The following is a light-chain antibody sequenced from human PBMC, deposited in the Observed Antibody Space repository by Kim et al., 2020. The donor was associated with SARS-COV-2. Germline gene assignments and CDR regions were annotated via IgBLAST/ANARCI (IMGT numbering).Light chain of an antibody. CDR2: GKN. CDR3: NSRDSSGNPLV. Sequence: SSELTQDPAVSVALGQTVRITCQGDSLRSYYASWYQQKPGQAPVLVIYGKNNRPSGIPDRFSGSSSGNTASLTITGDQAEDEADYYCNSRDSSGNPLVFG. V-gene: IGLV3-19*01. CDR1: SLRSYY. J-gene: IGLJ1*01.